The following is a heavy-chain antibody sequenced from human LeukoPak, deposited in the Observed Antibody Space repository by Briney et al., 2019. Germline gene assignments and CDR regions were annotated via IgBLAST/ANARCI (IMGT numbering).Heavy chain of an antibody. J-gene: IGHJ1*01. CDR3: TRHATTGTTPQQLFHH. V-gene: IGHV3-33*01. Sequence: GGSLRLSCAASGFTFSNYGMHWVRQAPGKGLEWVALIWYDGNNKYYADSVKGRFTVSRDNSENTLYLQMNSLRTEDTAVYYCTRHATTGTTPQQLFHHWGQGTLVTVSS. D-gene: IGHD4-17*01. CDR1: GFTFSNYG. CDR2: IWYDGNNK.